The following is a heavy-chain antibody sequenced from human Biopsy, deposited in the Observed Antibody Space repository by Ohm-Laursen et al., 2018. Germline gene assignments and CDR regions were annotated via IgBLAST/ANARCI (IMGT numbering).Heavy chain of an antibody. J-gene: IGHJ4*01. CDR1: GFTFSDYQ. Sequence: SLRLSCTASGFTFSDYQMSWIRQTPGKGLEWVSHISSGGSTIFHADSVKGRFTISRDDAKGSLYLQMTNLRAEDTAVYYCGRSYGIMAAPVHLWGQGILVTVSS. V-gene: IGHV3-11*01. CDR2: ISSGGSTI. CDR3: GRSYGIMAAPVHL. D-gene: IGHD3-16*01.